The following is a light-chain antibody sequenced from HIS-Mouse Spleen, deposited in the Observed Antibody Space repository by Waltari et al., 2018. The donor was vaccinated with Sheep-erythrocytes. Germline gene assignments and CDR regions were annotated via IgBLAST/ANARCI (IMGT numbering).Light chain of an antibody. V-gene: IGLV2-23*01. CDR2: EGS. CDR3: CSYAGSSTPWV. Sequence: QSALTQPASVSGSPGQSITIPCTRTSSDGGSYKPVPLYHQHPCKAPKLMIYEGSKRPSGVSNRFSGSKSGNTASLTISGLQAEDEADYYCCSYAGSSTPWVFGGGTKLTVL. J-gene: IGLJ3*02. CDR1: SSDGGSYKP.